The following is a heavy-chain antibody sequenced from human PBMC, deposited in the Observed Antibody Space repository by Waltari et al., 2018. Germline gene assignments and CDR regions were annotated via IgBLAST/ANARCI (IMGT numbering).Heavy chain of an antibody. Sequence: QVQLQESGPGLVKPSETLSLTCTVSGGSISSYYWSWIRQPPGKGLEWIGYIYYSGSTNYNPSLKSRVTISVDTSKNQFSLKLSSVTAADTAVYYCARGGTYYYDSSGSFDYWGQGTLVTVSS. D-gene: IGHD3-22*01. CDR3: ARGGTYYYDSSGSFDY. J-gene: IGHJ4*02. CDR2: IYYSGST. CDR1: GGSISSYY. V-gene: IGHV4-59*01.